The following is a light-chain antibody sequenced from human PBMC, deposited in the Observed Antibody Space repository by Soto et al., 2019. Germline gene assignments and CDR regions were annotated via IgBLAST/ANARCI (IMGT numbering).Light chain of an antibody. J-gene: IGKJ1*01. CDR2: KAS. Sequence: DIQMTQSPSTLSASVGDRVTITCRASQSISSWLAWYQQKPGKAPKLLIYKASSLESGVPSRCRGSGFGTEFTLTISSLQPDDFATYYCQQYNSSPTFGQGTKVEIK. CDR3: QQYNSSPT. CDR1: QSISSW. V-gene: IGKV1-5*03.